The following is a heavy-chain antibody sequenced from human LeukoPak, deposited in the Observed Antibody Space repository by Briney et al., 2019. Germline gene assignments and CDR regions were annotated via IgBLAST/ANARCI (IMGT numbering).Heavy chain of an antibody. Sequence: GGSLRLSCAASGFTYNGHWMSGLRQAPGKGLEWVANINQGGSDKYYVDSVKGRFTISRDNANNLLYLQRNSLRGEGTAVYYCTRDRSRAEDDWGQGTVVTVSS. CDR1: GFTYNGHW. CDR3: TRDRSRAEDD. V-gene: IGHV3-7*01. D-gene: IGHD1-26*01. J-gene: IGHJ4*02. CDR2: INQGGSDK.